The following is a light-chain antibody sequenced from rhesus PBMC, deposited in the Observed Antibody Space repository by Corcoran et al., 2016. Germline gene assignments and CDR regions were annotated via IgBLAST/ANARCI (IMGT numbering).Light chain of an antibody. CDR1: SSDIGGYNR. J-gene: IGLJ1*01. Sequence: QAAPTQSPSVSGSPGQSVTISCTGTSSDIGGYNRVSWYQQYPGKAPKFLIYEVRKRPSGVSDRFSASTSGNTASLTISGLQAEDEADYDCHSYASSGTYIFGSGTRLTVL. CDR3: HSYASSGTYI. CDR2: EVR. V-gene: IGLV2-13*03.